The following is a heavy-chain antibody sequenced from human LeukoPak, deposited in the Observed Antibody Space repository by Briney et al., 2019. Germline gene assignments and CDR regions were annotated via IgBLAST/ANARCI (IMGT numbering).Heavy chain of an antibody. CDR1: GGSISSYY. J-gene: IGHJ3*02. Sequence: SETLSLTCTASGGSISSYYWSWIRQPPGKGLEWIGYIYYSGSTNYNPSLKSRVTISVDTSKNQFSLKLSSVTAADTAVYYCARGYYLGGAFDIWGQGTMVTVSS. CDR2: IYYSGST. D-gene: IGHD3-16*01. CDR3: ARGYYLGGAFDI. V-gene: IGHV4-59*01.